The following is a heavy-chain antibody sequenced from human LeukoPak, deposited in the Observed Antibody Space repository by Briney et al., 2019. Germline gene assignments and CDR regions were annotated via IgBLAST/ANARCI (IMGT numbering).Heavy chain of an antibody. D-gene: IGHD3-10*01. Sequence: SETLSLTCTVSGGSISSGSYYWSWIRQPAGKGLEWIGRIYTSGSTNYNPSLKSRVTISVDTSKNQFSLKLSSVTAADTAVYYCARDRPITMVRGVIKRGYGMDVWGKGTTVTVSS. CDR2: IYTSGST. V-gene: IGHV4-61*02. CDR1: GGSISSGSYY. CDR3: ARDRPITMVRGVIKRGYGMDV. J-gene: IGHJ6*04.